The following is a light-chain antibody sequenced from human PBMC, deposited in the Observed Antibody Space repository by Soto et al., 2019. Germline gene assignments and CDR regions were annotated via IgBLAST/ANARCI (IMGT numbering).Light chain of an antibody. CDR1: QSVSSN. V-gene: IGKV3-15*01. J-gene: IGKJ1*01. CDR3: QQYNTWPKT. CDR2: GAS. Sequence: EIVMTQSPATLSVSPGERATLSCRASQSVSSNLAWYQQKPGQAPRLLIYGASTRATGIPARLSGSGSGTEFTLTISRLQSEDFAVYCCQQYNTWPKTFGQGTKVEIK.